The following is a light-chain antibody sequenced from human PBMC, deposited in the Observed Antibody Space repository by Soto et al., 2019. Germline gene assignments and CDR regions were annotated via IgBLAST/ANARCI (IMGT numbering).Light chain of an antibody. CDR3: QQYGRSPF. CDR2: DAS. Sequence: EIVLTQSPATLSLSPGERATLSCRASQSVSSYLTWYQQKPGQAPRLLIYDASNRATGIPARFSGSGSGTDFTLTISSLEPEDFAVYYCQQYGRSPFFGQGTKLEIK. V-gene: IGKV3-11*01. J-gene: IGKJ2*01. CDR1: QSVSSY.